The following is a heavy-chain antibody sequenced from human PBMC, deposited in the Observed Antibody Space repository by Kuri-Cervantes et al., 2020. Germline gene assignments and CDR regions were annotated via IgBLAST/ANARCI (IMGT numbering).Heavy chain of an antibody. D-gene: IGHD3-16*01. J-gene: IGHJ6*02. V-gene: IGHV4-34*01. CDR1: GGSFSGYY. CDR3: ARAGGVRSPLFSYYYGLDV. Sequence: ESLKISCAVYGGSFSGYYWSWIRQPPGKGLEWIGEINHSGGTNYNPSLKSRVTISVDTSKNQFSLRLSSVTAADTAVYYCARAGGVRSPLFSYYYGLDVWGRGTTVTVSS. CDR2: INHSGGT.